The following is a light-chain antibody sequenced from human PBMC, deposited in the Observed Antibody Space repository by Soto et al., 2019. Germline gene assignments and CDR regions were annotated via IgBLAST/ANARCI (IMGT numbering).Light chain of an antibody. Sequence: EIGMTQSPATLSVSPGERATLSCRASQSVSSNLAWYQQKPGQAPRLLIYGASTRATGIPARFSGSGSGTEITLTISSLQSEDFAVYYCQQYNNSPRTFGGGTKVEIK. CDR2: GAS. CDR1: QSVSSN. J-gene: IGKJ4*01. V-gene: IGKV3-15*01. CDR3: QQYNNSPRT.